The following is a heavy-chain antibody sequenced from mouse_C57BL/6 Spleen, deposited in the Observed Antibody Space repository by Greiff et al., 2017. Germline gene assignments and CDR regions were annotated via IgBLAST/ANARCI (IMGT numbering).Heavy chain of an antibody. J-gene: IGHJ3*01. CDR3: ARSSTTVVAPGFAY. Sequence: QVQLQQPGAELVKPGASVKLSCKASGYTFTSYWMQWVKQRPGQGLEWIGEIDPSDSYTNNNQKFKGKATLTVATSSSTAYMQLSSLTSEDSAVYYCARSSTTVVAPGFAYWGQGTLVTVSA. CDR1: GYTFTSYW. D-gene: IGHD1-1*01. V-gene: IGHV1-50*01. CDR2: IDPSDSYT.